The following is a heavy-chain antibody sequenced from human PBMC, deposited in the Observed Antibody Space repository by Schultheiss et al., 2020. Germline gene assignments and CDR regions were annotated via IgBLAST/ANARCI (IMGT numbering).Heavy chain of an antibody. CDR1: GGSISSGDYY. CDR2: IYYSGST. D-gene: IGHD3-22*01. V-gene: IGHV4-30-4*01. J-gene: IGHJ4*02. CDR3: ARVTSNYYDSSGYSLRGPTFDY. Sequence: SQTLSLTCTVSGGSISSGDYYWSWIRQPPGKGLEWIGYIYYSGSTYYNPSLKSRVTISVDTSKNQFSLKLSSVTAADTAVYYCARVTSNYYDSSGYSLRGPTFDYWGQGTLVTVSS.